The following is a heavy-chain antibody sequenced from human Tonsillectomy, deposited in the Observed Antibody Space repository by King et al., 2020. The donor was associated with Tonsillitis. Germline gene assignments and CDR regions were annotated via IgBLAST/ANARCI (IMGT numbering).Heavy chain of an antibody. J-gene: IGHJ5*02. Sequence: QLVQSGAEVKKPXSSVKVSXXASGGTFXSYAISWVRQAPGQGLEWMGGXXXXFGTANYAQKFQGRVTITADESTSTAYMELSSLRSEDTAVYYCARKRGTTTVDWFDPWGQGTLVTVSS. D-gene: IGHD4-17*01. CDR1: GGTFXSYA. CDR2: XXXXFGTA. CDR3: ARKRGTTTVDWFDP. V-gene: IGHV1-69*01.